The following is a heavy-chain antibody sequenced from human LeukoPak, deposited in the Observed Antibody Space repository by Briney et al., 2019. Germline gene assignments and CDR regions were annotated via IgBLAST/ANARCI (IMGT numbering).Heavy chain of an antibody. CDR3: ARQSMLGGDI. V-gene: IGHV4-34*01. D-gene: IGHD3-10*02. J-gene: IGHJ3*02. CDR2: INHSGST. CDR1: GGSFSGYY. Sequence: KPSETLSLTCAVYGGSFSGYYWSWIRQPPGKGLEWIGEINHSGSTNYNPSLKSRVTMSVDTSKNQFSLNLSSVTAADTAVYYCARQSMLGGDIWGQGTMVTVSS.